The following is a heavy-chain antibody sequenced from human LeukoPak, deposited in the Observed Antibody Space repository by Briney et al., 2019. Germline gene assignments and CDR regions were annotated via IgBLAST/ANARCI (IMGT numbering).Heavy chain of an antibody. Sequence: GESLKISCKGSGSSFTNHWIAWVRQMPGKGLECMGIIYPADSDTRYSPSFQGQVTISADKSLTAAYLQWSSLKASDTAMYYCARPHYYDPSGYYYGTGDAFDIWGQGTMVTVSS. J-gene: IGHJ3*02. CDR2: IYPADSDT. CDR1: GSSFTNHW. V-gene: IGHV5-51*01. CDR3: ARPHYYDPSGYYYGTGDAFDI. D-gene: IGHD3-22*01.